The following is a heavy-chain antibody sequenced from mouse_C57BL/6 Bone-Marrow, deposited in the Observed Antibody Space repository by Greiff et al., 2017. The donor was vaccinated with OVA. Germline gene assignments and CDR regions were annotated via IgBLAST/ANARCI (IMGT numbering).Heavy chain of an antibody. CDR2: IDPSDSYT. D-gene: IGHD2-1*01. CDR3: ARGDLLCPRRGGPILAMDY. Sequence: QVQLQQPGAELVRPGTSVKLSCKASGYTFTSYWMHWVKQRPGQGLEWIGVIDPSDSYTNYNQKFKGKATLTVDTSSSTAYMQLSSLTSEDSAVYYCARGDLLCPRRGGPILAMDYWGQGTSVTVSS. CDR1: GYTFTSYW. V-gene: IGHV1-59*01. J-gene: IGHJ4*01.